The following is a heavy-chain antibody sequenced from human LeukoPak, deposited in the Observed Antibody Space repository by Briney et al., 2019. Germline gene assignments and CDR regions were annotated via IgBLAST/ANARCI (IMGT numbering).Heavy chain of an antibody. CDR2: IYSGGST. D-gene: IGHD3-22*01. CDR3: ARVGDYYDSSGPLDY. Sequence: GGSLRLSCAASGFTVSSNYMSWVRQAPGKGLEWVSVIYSGGSTYYADSVKGRFTISRDNSKNTLYLQMNSLRAGDTAVYYCARVGDYYDSSGPLDYWGQGTLVTVSS. CDR1: GFTVSSNY. J-gene: IGHJ4*02. V-gene: IGHV3-66*01.